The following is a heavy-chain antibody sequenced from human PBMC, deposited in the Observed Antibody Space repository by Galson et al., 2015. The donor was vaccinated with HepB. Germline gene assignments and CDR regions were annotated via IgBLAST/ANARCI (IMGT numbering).Heavy chain of an antibody. D-gene: IGHD3-16*01. Sequence: SVKVSCKASGYSFISYGITWVRQAPGQGLEWMGWISAYNGNRNSAQEVRGRVTMTTDTSTSTAYMELRSLTSDDTAVYYCARVQESYGSEVFFEFWGQGTPVTVSS. CDR2: ISAYNGNR. V-gene: IGHV1-18*01. J-gene: IGHJ4*02. CDR1: GYSFISYG. CDR3: ARVQESYGSEVFFEF.